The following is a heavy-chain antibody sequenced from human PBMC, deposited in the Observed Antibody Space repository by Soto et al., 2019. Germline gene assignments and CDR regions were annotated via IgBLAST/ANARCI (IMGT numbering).Heavy chain of an antibody. Sequence: GASVKVSCKASGYTFTSYYMHWVRQAPGQGLEWMGIINPSGGSTSYAQKFQGRVTMTRDTSTSTVYMELSSLRSEDTAVYYCARGLPRGLMAYAGRNWFDPWGQGTLVTVSS. D-gene: IGHD2-8*01. CDR1: GYTFTSYY. V-gene: IGHV1-46*01. CDR2: INPSGGST. J-gene: IGHJ5*02. CDR3: ARGLPRGLMAYAGRNWFDP.